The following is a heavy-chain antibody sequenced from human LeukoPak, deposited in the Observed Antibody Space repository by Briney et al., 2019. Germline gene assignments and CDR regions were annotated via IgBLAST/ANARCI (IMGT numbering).Heavy chain of an antibody. J-gene: IGHJ4*02. V-gene: IGHV4-39*01. CDR3: ARVGGISGSSPSLLTH. Sequence: SETLSLTCTVSGGSISSSSYYWGWIRQPPEKGLEWIGSIYYSGSTYYNPSLKSRVTISVDTSKNQFSLKLSSVTAADTAVYYCARVGGISGSSPSLLTHWGQGTLVTVSS. CDR1: GGSISSSSYY. D-gene: IGHD3-9*01. CDR2: IYYSGST.